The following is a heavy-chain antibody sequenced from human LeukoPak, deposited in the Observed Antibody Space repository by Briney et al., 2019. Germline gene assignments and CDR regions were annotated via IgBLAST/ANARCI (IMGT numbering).Heavy chain of an antibody. CDR3: ARGRFSGYGAD. CDR2: INPNSGGT. D-gene: IGHD5-12*01. J-gene: IGHJ4*02. CDR1: GYTFTGYY. V-gene: IGHV1-2*02. Sequence: ASVKVSCKASGYTFTGYYMHWVRQAPGQGLEWMGWINPNSGGTNFAQKFQGRVTMTRDTSISTAYMELSSLTSDDTAVYYCARGRFSGYGADWGQGTLVTVSS.